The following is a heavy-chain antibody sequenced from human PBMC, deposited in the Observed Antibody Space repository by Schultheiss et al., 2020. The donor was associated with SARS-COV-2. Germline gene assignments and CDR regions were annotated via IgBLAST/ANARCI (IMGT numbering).Heavy chain of an antibody. V-gene: IGHV4-61*08. CDR2: IYYSGST. D-gene: IGHD6-13*01. J-gene: IGHJ3*02. CDR3: ASPIAAAAHDAFDI. CDR1: GGSISSGGYS. Sequence: SETLSLTCAVSGGSISSGGYSWSWIRQPPGKGLEWIGYIYYSGSTNYNPSLKSRVTISVDTSKNQFSLKLSSVTAADTAVYYCASPIAAAAHDAFDIWGQGTMVTVSS.